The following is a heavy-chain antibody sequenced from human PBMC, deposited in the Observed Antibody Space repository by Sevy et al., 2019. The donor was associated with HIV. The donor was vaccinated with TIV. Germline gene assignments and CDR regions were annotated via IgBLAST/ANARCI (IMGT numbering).Heavy chain of an antibody. CDR3: ARAQLLWFGEYGMDV. CDR1: GFTFSSYG. D-gene: IGHD3-10*01. CDR2: IWYDGSNK. V-gene: IGHV3-33*01. Sequence: GGSLRLSCAASGFTFSSYGMHWVRQAPVKGLEWVAVIWYDGSNKYYADSVKGRFTISRDNSKNTLYLQMNSLRAEDTAVYYCARAQLLWFGEYGMDVWGQGTTVTVSS. J-gene: IGHJ6*02.